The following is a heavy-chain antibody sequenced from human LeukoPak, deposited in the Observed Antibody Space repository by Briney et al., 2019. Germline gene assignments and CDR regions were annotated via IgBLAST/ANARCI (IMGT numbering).Heavy chain of an antibody. CDR1: GFMFSDYY. CDR3: ARGDGVYDYVWGRSY. V-gene: IGHV3-11*01. CDR2: ISSGGDTS. D-gene: IGHD3-16*01. Sequence: GGSLRLSCAASGFMFSDYYMVWIRQAPGKGLEWIAYISSGGDTSFYADSVKGRFTISRDNSGDSLYLQMNSLRAEDTAVYYCARGDGVYDYVWGRSYWGQGTLVTVSS. J-gene: IGHJ4*02.